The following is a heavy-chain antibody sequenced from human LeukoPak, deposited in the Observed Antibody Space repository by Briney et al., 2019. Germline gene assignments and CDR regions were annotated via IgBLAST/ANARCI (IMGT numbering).Heavy chain of an antibody. CDR1: GFTFSRSW. D-gene: IGHD2-21*01. J-gene: IGHJ4*02. V-gene: IGHV3-7*01. CDR3: SYSLNY. CDR2: IKEDGSET. Sequence: QPGGSLRLSXAASGFTFSRSWMDWVCQAPGKGLEWVANIKEDGSETHYVDSAKGRFTISRDNAKNTLFLQVDSLRVEDTAIYYCSYSLNYWGQGTLVTVSS.